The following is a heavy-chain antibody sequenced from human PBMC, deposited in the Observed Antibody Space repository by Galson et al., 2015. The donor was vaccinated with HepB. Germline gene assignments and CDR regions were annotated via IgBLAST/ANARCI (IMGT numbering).Heavy chain of an antibody. V-gene: IGHV1-2*06. D-gene: IGHD7-27*01. J-gene: IGHJ5*02. CDR1: GYTFTGYY. CDR2: INPNSGGT. CDR3: ARDPATLTGEMDQGNWFDP. Sequence: SVKVSCKASGYTFTGYYMHWVRQAPGQGLEWMGRINPNSGGTNYAQKFQGRVTMTRDTSISTAYMELSRLRSDDTAVYYCARDPATLTGEMDQGNWFDPWGQGTLVTVSS.